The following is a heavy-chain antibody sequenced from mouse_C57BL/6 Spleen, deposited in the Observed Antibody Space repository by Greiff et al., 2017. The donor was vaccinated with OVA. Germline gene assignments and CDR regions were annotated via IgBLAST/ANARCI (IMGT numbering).Heavy chain of an antibody. J-gene: IGHJ3*01. CDR2: ISDGGSYT. CDR3: ARDEEENDWFAY. V-gene: IGHV5-4*01. CDR1: FFPFLLSS. Sequence: EVQLVESGGGLVKPGGSLKLSFSSSFFPFLLSSLSWVRQTPEKRLAWVATISDGGSYTYYPDNVKGRFTISRDNAKNNLYLQMSHLKSEDTAMYYCARDEEENDWFAYWGQGTLVTVSA.